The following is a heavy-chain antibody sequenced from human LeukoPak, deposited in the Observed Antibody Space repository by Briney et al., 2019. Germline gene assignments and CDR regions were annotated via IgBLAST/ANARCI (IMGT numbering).Heavy chain of an antibody. CDR1: GYSISSGYY. J-gene: IGHJ3*02. D-gene: IGHD3-3*01. CDR3: ARDGGTWYYDFWSGYYQGCAFDI. Sequence: PSETLSLTCTVSGYSISSGYYWGWIRQPPGKGLEWIGSIYHSGSTYYNPSLKSRVTISVDTSKNQFSLKLSSVTAADTAVYYCARDGGTWYYDFWSGYYQGCAFDIWGQGTMVTVSS. CDR2: IYHSGST. V-gene: IGHV4-38-2*02.